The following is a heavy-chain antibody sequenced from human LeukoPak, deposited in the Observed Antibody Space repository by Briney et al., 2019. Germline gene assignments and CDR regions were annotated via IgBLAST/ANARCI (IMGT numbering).Heavy chain of an antibody. J-gene: IGHJ6*03. CDR1: GFTFSSYS. CDR3: ASESSGWDYYYYYYMDV. V-gene: IGHV3-48*04. D-gene: IGHD6-19*01. Sequence: GGSLRLSCAASGFTFSSYSMNWVRQAPGKGLEWVSYISSSGSTIYYADSVKGRFTISRDNAKNSLYLQMNSLRAEDTAVYYCASESSGWDYYYYYYMDVWGKGTTVTVSS. CDR2: ISSSGSTI.